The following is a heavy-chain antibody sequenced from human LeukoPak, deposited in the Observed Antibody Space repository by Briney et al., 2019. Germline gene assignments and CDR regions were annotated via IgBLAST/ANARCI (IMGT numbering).Heavy chain of an antibody. CDR1: GGSISSGGYY. CDR3: ARDGVVTGAFDI. J-gene: IGHJ3*02. D-gene: IGHD2-21*02. V-gene: IGHV4-31*03. Sequence: PSETLSLTCTVSGGSISSGGYYWSWIRQHPGKGLEWIGYIYYSGSTYYNPSLKSRVTISVDTSKNQFSLKLSSVTAADTAVYYCARDGVVTGAFDIWGQGTMVTVSS. CDR2: IYYSGST.